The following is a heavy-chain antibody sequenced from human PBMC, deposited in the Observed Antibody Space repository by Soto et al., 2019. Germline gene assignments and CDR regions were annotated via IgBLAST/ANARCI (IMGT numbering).Heavy chain of an antibody. V-gene: IGHV3-23*01. Sequence: GGSLRLSCAASGFTFSSYAMSWVRQAPGKGLEWVSAISGSGGSTYYADSVKGRFTISRDNSKNTLYLQMNSLRAEDAAVYYCAKERDFWSGYQRPLGYFDYWGQGTLVTVSS. CDR3: AKERDFWSGYQRPLGYFDY. J-gene: IGHJ4*02. D-gene: IGHD3-3*01. CDR1: GFTFSSYA. CDR2: ISGSGGST.